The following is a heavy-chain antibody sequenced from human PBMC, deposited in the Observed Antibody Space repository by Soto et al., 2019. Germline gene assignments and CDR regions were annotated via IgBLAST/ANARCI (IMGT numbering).Heavy chain of an antibody. V-gene: IGHV1-18*04. Sequence: ASVKVSCKASGYTFTSYGISWVRQAPGQGLEWIGWISAYNGNTNYAQKLQGRVTMTTDTSTSTAYMELRSLRSDDTAVYYCARDRVMGGGSNWFDPWGQGTLVTVSS. J-gene: IGHJ5*02. D-gene: IGHD3-16*01. CDR3: ARDRVMGGGSNWFDP. CDR1: GYTFTSYG. CDR2: ISAYNGNT.